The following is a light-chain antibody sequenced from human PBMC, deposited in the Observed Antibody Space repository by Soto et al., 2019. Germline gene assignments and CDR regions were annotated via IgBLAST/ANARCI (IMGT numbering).Light chain of an antibody. CDR1: QSISTW. V-gene: IGKV1-5*03. J-gene: IGKJ1*01. Sequence: VVDRVTITCRASQSISTWLAWYQQKSGKAPNLLIYQASSLESGVPSGFSGSGSGTEFTLTISSLRPDDFATYYCQQYNSYTWTCGQGTTGDIK. CDR3: QQYNSYTWT. CDR2: QAS.